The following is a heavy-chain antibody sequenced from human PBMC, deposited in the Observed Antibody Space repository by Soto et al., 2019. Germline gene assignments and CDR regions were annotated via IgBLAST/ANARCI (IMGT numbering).Heavy chain of an antibody. CDR2: ISGSGGST. D-gene: IGHD6-19*01. Sequence: GGSLRLSCAASGFTFSSYAMSWVRQAPGKGLEWVSAISGSGGSTYYADSVKGRFTISRDNSKNTLYLQMNSLRAEDTAVYYCVQQWLGRWFDPWGQGTLVTVSS. J-gene: IGHJ5*02. CDR3: VQQWLGRWFDP. V-gene: IGHV3-23*01. CDR1: GFTFSSYA.